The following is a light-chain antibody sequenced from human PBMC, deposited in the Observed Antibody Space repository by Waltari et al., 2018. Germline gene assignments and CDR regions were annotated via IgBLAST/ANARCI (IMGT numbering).Light chain of an antibody. CDR1: SSDVGRYKY. Sequence: QSPLTQPASVSGSPGQSITISCTGTSSDVGRYKYVSWFQRHQGKAPKLRIYDVRNWPPGVSTRFSGPKAGDPASLTISVLQAEDEADYYCSSYTSSTTRVFGGGTELTIL. CDR3: SSYTSSTTRV. V-gene: IGLV2-14*03. J-gene: IGLJ3*02. CDR2: DVR.